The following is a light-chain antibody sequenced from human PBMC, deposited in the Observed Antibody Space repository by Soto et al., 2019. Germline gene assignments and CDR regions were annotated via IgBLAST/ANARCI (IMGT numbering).Light chain of an antibody. Sequence: QSVLTQPASVSGSPGQSITISCTGTSSDVGGYNYVSWYQQHPGKAPKLMIYEVSNRPSGVSNRFSGSKSGNTASLTISGLQDEDEADYYYNSSGSGSTRYVFGTGTKLTVL. CDR2: EVS. V-gene: IGLV2-14*01. CDR1: SSDVGGYNY. CDR3: NSSGSGSTRYV. J-gene: IGLJ1*01.